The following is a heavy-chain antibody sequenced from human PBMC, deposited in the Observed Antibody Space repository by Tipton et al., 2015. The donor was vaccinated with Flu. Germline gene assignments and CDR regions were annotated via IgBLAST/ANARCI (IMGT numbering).Heavy chain of an antibody. J-gene: IGHJ4*02. CDR1: GGSISSYY. CDR2: IYYSGST. Sequence: TLSLTCTVSGGSISSYYWSWIRQPPGKGLEWIGYIYYSGSTNYNPSLKSRVTISVDTSKNQFSLKLSSVTAADTAVYYCATSDSGSYYYNYWGQGTLFTVSS. D-gene: IGHD1-26*01. V-gene: IGHV4-59*08. CDR3: ATSDSGSYYYNY.